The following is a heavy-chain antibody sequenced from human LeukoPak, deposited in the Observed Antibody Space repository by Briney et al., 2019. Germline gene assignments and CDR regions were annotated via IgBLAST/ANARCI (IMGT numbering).Heavy chain of an antibody. J-gene: IGHJ4*02. V-gene: IGHV4-4*07. CDR2: IFTTGST. CDR3: ARDGKKRGPPHHSSSWSHDY. CDR1: GGSVSSSY. D-gene: IGHD6-13*01. Sequence: SETLSLTCTVSGGSVSSSYWSWIRQPAGKGLEWIGRIFTTGSTSYNPSLKSRVTMSVDTSKNQFSLKLSSVTAADTAVYYCARDGKKRGPPHHSSSWSHDYWGQGTLVTVSS.